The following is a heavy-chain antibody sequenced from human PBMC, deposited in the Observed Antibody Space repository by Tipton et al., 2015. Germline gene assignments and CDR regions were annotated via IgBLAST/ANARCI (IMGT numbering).Heavy chain of an antibody. CDR1: GDSIRGGGYY. V-gene: IGHV4-31*03. D-gene: IGHD5-12*01. CDR3: ARASGGYYYYDLAV. J-gene: IGHJ6*02. Sequence: TLSLTCTVSGDSIRGGGYYWSWIRQRPGKGLEWLGYISYSGTTDYNPSLHGRLSISLDTSQSHFSLQLGSVTAADTAVYYCARASGGYYYYDLAVGGQGTTVTVSS. CDR2: ISYSGTT.